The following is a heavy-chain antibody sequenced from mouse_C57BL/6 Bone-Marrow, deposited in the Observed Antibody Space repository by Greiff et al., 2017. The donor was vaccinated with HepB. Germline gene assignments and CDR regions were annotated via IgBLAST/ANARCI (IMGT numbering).Heavy chain of an antibody. CDR2: ISNGGGST. D-gene: IGHD2-3*01. CDR3: ARVGRIYARYPYALYY. CDR1: GFTFSDYY. Sequence: EVKLVESGGGLVQPGGSLKLSCAASGFTFSDYYMYWVRQTPEKRLEWVAYISNGGGSTYYPDTVKGLFTISRDNAKNPLYLQMSRLKSEDTAMYFCARVGRIYARYPYALYYWGQRSPVTVSS. J-gene: IGHJ4*01. V-gene: IGHV5-12*01.